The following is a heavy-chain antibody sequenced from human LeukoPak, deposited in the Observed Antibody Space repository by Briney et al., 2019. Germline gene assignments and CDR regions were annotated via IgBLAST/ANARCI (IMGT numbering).Heavy chain of an antibody. CDR3: ARGHYYGSGSYFSSYYYGMDV. CDR1: GGSFSGYY. V-gene: IGHV4-34*01. CDR2: INHSGST. J-gene: IGHJ6*02. D-gene: IGHD3-10*01. Sequence: SETLSLTCAVYGGSFSGYYWSWIRQPPGKGLEWIGEINHSGSTNYNPSLKSRVTISVDTSKNQFSLKLSSVTAADTAVYYCARGHYYGSGSYFSSYYYGMDVWGQGTTVTVS.